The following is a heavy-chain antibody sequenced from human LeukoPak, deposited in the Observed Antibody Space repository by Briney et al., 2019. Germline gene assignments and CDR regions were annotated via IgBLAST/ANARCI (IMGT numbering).Heavy chain of an antibody. CDR3: ARGYCSSTSCYIYYYYYMDV. CDR1: GGSFSGYY. J-gene: IGHJ6*03. CDR2: INHSGST. Sequence: SETLSLTCAVYGGSFSGYYWSWIRQPPGKGLEWIGEINHSGSTNYNPSLKSRVTISVDTSKNRFSLKLSSVTAADTAVYYCARGYCSSTSCYIYYYYYMDVWGKGTTVTVSS. D-gene: IGHD2-2*02. V-gene: IGHV4-34*01.